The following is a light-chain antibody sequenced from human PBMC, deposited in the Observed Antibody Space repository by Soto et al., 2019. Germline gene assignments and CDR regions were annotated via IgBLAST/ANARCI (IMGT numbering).Light chain of an antibody. J-gene: IGKJ5*01. CDR2: GAS. CDR3: QQYNNWPPIT. Sequence: ELVSTHSQASLSLSPWERATLSVGASETIRGLLAWYQQKPGQAPRLLIYGASTRATGIPARFSGSGSGTEFTLTISSLQSEDFAVYYCQQYNNWPPITFGQGTRLEIK. V-gene: IGKV3-15*01. CDR1: ETIRGL.